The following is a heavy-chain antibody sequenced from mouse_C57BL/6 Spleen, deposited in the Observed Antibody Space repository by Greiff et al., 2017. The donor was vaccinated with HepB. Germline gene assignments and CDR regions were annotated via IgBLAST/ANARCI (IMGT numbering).Heavy chain of an antibody. V-gene: IGHV1-82*01. CDR2: IYPGDGDT. Sequence: VQLQQSGPELVKPGASVKISCKASGYAFSSSWMNWVKQRPGKGLEWIGRIYPGDGDTNYNGKFKGKATLTADKSSNTAYMQLSSLTSEDSAVYFCAREEAGRDAMDYWGQGTSVTVSS. CDR1: GYAFSSSW. D-gene: IGHD4-1*01. J-gene: IGHJ4*01. CDR3: AREEAGRDAMDY.